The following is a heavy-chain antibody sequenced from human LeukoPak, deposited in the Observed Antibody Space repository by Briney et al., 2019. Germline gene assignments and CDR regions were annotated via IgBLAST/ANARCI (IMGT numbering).Heavy chain of an antibody. CDR3: VRDIQWRFDP. D-gene: IGHD2-8*01. V-gene: IGHV1-18*01. CDR2: ISTNKGNT. J-gene: IGHJ5*02. CDR1: GYIFTSYG. Sequence: ASVKVPCKASGYIFTSYGISWVRQAPGQGLEWMGWISTNKGNTNYAQRLQGRVTMTADTSTTTAYMELRSLRSDGTAIYYCVRDIQWRFDPWGQGTLVTVSS.